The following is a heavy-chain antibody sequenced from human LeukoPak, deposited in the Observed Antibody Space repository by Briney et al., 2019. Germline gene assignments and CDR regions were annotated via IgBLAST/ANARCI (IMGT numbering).Heavy chain of an antibody. CDR2: MNPNNGNT. CDR1: GYTFTSYD. CDR3: TRGGPVAGTHKYFQH. V-gene: IGHV1-8*01. D-gene: IGHD6-19*01. Sequence: ASVKVSCKASGYTFTSYDINWVRQATGQGLEWMGWMNPNNGNTDYAQKFQGRVTLTRNTSISTAYIERSSLRSEDTAVYYCTRGGPVAGTHKYFQHWGQGTLGTVSS. J-gene: IGHJ1*01.